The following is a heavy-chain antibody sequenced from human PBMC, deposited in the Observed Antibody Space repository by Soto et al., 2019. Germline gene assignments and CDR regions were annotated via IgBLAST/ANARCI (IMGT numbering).Heavy chain of an antibody. CDR3: ASLSGSYNLNDY. V-gene: IGHV1-69*06. CDR1: GGTFSSYA. J-gene: IGHJ4*02. D-gene: IGHD1-26*01. CDR2: IIPIFGTA. Sequence: SVKVSCKASGGTFSSYAISWVRQAPGQGLEWMGGIIPIFGTANYAQKFQGRVTITADKSTSTAYMELSSLRSEDTAVYYCASLSGSYNLNDYWGQGTLVTVSS.